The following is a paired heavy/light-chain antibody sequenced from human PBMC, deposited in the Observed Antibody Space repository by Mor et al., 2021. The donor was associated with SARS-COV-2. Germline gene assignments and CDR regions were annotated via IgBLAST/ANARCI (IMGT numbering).Light chain of an antibody. CDR1: QRINYY. J-gene: IGKJ3*01. CDR2: EAS. V-gene: IGKV1-5*01. CDR3: QQYYSLFT. Sequence: DIQMTQSPSTLSASVGDRVTITCRASQRINYYLAWYQQKPGKAPKLLISEASSLESGVPSRFGGSGSGTEFTLTISSLQPDDFATYYCQQYYSLFTFGPGTKVDI.
Heavy chain of an antibody. CDR2: LYGSGRGI. D-gene: IGHD7-27*01. CDR1: GFTFSNYA. J-gene: IGHJ2*01. Sequence: EMQLLESGGGLVQPGGSLRLSCAASGFTFSNYAMVWVRQTPGKGLEWVSGLYGSGRGIVYADSVKGRFTIARDNSRNTLYLEMNSLTADDTAIYYCAKDKISGDGLWVFDLWGRGSLVTVSS. CDR3: AKDKISGDGLWVFDL. V-gene: IGHV3-23*01.